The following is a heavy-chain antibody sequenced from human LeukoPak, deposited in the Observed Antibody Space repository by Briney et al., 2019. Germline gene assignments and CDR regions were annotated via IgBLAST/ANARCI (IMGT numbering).Heavy chain of an antibody. J-gene: IGHJ3*02. CDR2: ICSRGSTI. V-gene: IGHV3-48*03. CDR1: GFTFSSYE. CDR3: AREFQSSFDI. Sequence: PGGSLRLSCAASGFTFSSYEMNWVRQAPGEGLEWVSYICSRGSTIYYADSVKGRFTFSRDNAKNSLYLQMNSLRAEDTGIYYCAREFQSSFDIWGQGTMVTVSS. D-gene: IGHD3-10*01.